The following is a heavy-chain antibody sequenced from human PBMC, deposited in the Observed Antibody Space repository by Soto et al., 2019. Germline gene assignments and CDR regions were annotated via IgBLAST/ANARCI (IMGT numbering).Heavy chain of an antibody. CDR2: IIPILGIA. J-gene: IGHJ4*02. V-gene: IGHV1-69*04. CDR3: AREPNYGGGPFDY. D-gene: IGHD4-17*01. Sequence: SSVKVSCKASVGTFSSYTTSWVRQAPGQGLEWMGRIIPILGIANYAQKFQGRVTITADKSTSTAYMELSSLRSEDTAVYYCAREPNYGGGPFDYWGQGTLVTVSS. CDR1: VGTFSSYT.